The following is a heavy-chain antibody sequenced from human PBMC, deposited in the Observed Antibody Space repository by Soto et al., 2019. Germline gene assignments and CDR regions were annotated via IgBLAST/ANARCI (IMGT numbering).Heavy chain of an antibody. CDR2: ISYDGSNK. Sequence: GGSLRLSCAASGFTFSSYAMHWVRQAPGKGLEWVVFISYDGSNKYYADSVKGRFTISRDNSKNTLYLQMNSLRAEDTAVYYCARDRVGSYYDILTGYPDYWGQGTLVTVSS. CDR1: GFTFSSYA. D-gene: IGHD3-9*01. V-gene: IGHV3-30-3*01. J-gene: IGHJ4*02. CDR3: ARDRVGSYYDILTGYPDY.